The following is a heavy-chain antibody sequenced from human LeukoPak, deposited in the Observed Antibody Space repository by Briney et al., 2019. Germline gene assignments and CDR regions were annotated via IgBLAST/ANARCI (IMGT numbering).Heavy chain of an antibody. Sequence: SQTLSLTCTVSGGSISSCGYYWSWIRQHPGKGLEWIGYIYYSGNTYYNPSLKSRVTISVDTSKNQFSLNLSSVTAADTAVYYCARGVMLHASFDWFDPWGQGTLVTVPS. CDR3: ARGVMLHASFDWFDP. D-gene: IGHD2-8*01. J-gene: IGHJ5*02. CDR2: IYYSGNT. CDR1: GGSISSCGYY. V-gene: IGHV4-31*03.